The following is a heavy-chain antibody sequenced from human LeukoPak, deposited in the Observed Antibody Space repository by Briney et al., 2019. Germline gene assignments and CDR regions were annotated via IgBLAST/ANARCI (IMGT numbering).Heavy chain of an antibody. CDR1: GFTFSSYA. CDR3: AELGIMIGGV. CDR2: INSNGGST. J-gene: IGHJ6*04. D-gene: IGHD3-16*01. V-gene: IGHV3-64*01. Sequence: GGSLRLSCVASGFTFSSYAMHWVRQTPGKGLEYVSGINSNGGSTHYANSVKGRFTISRDNSKHTLYLQMGSLRTEDTAVYYCAELGIMIGGVWGKGTTVTISS.